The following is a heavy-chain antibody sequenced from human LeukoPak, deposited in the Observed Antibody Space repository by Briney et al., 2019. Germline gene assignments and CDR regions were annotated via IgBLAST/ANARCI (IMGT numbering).Heavy chain of an antibody. V-gene: IGHV4-4*07. J-gene: IGHJ3*02. D-gene: IGHD4-17*01. CDR2: VYNTGST. Sequence: SETLSLTCTVSGGSITTHYWSWIRQPAGREVEWIGRVYNTGSTKYNPSLESRVTMSVDTSSNRFSLSLRSVTAADTAVYYCARDLLGDYGTFDIWGQGTMATVSS. CDR3: ARDLLGDYGTFDI. CDR1: GGSITTHY.